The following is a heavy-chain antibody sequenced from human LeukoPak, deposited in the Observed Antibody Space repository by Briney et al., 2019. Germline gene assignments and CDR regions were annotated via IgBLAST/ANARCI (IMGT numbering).Heavy chain of an antibody. CDR3: ARAFPFGYYDSSGYYYGGFYYYGMDV. CDR1: GFTFSNYD. D-gene: IGHD3-22*01. CDR2: IGTAGDT. V-gene: IGHV3-13*01. Sequence: PGGSLRLSCAASGFTFSNYDMHRVRQATGKGLEWVSAIGTAGDTYYPGSVKGRFTISRENAKNSLYLQMNSLRAGDTAVYYCARAFPFGYYDSSGYYYGGFYYYGMDVWGQGTTVTVSS. J-gene: IGHJ6*02.